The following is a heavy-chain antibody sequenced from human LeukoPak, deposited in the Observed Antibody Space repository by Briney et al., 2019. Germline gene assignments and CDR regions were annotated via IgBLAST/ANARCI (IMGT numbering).Heavy chain of an antibody. CDR1: GGSISSGGYY. CDR2: IYYSGST. V-gene: IGHV4-31*03. CDR3: ARGYDLGYCSSTSRRRRDPSDYYYGMDV. Sequence: SQTLSLTCTVSGGSISSGGYYWSWIRQHPGKGLEWIGYIYYSGSTYYNPSLKSRVTISVDTSKNQFSLKLSSVTAADTAVYYCARGYDLGYCSSTSRRRRDPSDYYYGMDVWGQGTTVTVSS. J-gene: IGHJ6*02. D-gene: IGHD2-2*01.